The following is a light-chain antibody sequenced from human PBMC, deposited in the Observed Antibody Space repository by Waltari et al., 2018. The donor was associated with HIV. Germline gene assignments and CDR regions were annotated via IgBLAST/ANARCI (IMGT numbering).Light chain of an antibody. J-gene: IGLJ1*01. CDR3: SSYTSSSTSHV. CDR2: EVS. CDR1: SSDVGGYNY. Sequence: QSALTQPASVSGSPGQSITISCTGTSSDVGGYNYVSWYQQHPGKAPKLMIYEVSNRPSGVSNRFSGSKSGNTASLTISGLQAEDEADYCCSSYTSSSTSHVFGTGTKVTVL. V-gene: IGLV2-14*01.